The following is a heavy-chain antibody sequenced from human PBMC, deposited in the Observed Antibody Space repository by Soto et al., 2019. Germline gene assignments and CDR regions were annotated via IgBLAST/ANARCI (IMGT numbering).Heavy chain of an antibody. D-gene: IGHD5-12*01. Sequence: GESLKISCKGSGYSFTSYWIGWVRQMPGKGLEWMGIIYPGDSDTRYSPSFQGQVTISADKSISTAYLQWSSLKASDTAMYYCARLSPPLWITNWFDPWGQGTLVTVSS. CDR3: ARLSPPLWITNWFDP. CDR1: GYSFTSYW. J-gene: IGHJ5*02. V-gene: IGHV5-51*01. CDR2: IYPGDSDT.